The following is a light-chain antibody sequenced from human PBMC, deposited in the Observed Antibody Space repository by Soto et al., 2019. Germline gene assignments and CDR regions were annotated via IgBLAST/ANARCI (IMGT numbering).Light chain of an antibody. V-gene: IGKV2-28*01. J-gene: IGKJ5*01. CDR1: QSLLYSNGYNY. Sequence: DIVMTQSPLSLPVTPGEPASISCRSSQSLLYSNGYNYLDWYQQKPGQSPQLLIYLGYNRASGVPDRFSGSGSGTDFTLKISRVEAEDVGVYYCMQALQTPPTFGQGTRLEIK. CDR3: MQALQTPPT. CDR2: LGY.